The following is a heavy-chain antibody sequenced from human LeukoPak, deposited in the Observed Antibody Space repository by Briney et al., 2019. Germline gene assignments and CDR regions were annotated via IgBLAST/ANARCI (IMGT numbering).Heavy chain of an antibody. CDR2: INHSGST. J-gene: IGHJ4*02. D-gene: IGHD3-22*01. CDR1: GGSFSGYY. Sequence: SETLSLTCAVYGGSFSGYYWSWIRQPPGKGLEWIGEINHSGSTNYNPSLKSRVTISVDTSKNQFSLKLSSVTAADTAVYYCARYYYDSSDYLDYWGQGTLVTVSS. V-gene: IGHV4-34*01. CDR3: ARYYYDSSDYLDY.